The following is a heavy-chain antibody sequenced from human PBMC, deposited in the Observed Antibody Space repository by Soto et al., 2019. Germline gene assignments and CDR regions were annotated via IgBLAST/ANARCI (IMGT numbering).Heavy chain of an antibody. V-gene: IGHV1-69*08. Sequence: QVQLVQSGAEVKKPGSSVKVSCKASGGTFSSYTISWVRQAPGQGLEWMGRIIPILGIANYAQKFQGRVTITADKSTSTAYKELSSLRSEDTAVYYCAREGGRGSYYYYYYYMDVWGKGTTVTVSS. CDR2: IIPILGIA. CDR1: GGTFSSYT. D-gene: IGHD1-26*01. CDR3: AREGGRGSYYYYYYYMDV. J-gene: IGHJ6*03.